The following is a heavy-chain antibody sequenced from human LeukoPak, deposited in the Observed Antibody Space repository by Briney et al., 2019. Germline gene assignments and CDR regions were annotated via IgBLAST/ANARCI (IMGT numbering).Heavy chain of an antibody. Sequence: SETLSLTCTVSGGSISSYYWTWIRQPAGKGLEWVGRIYTSGTTSYNPSLKSRVTMSIDTSKNQFSLNLTSVTAADTAVYYCARDSSMVRNQGAFDIWGQGTMVIVSS. CDR1: GGSISSYY. CDR2: IYTSGTT. V-gene: IGHV4-4*07. D-gene: IGHD3-10*01. CDR3: ARDSSMVRNQGAFDI. J-gene: IGHJ3*02.